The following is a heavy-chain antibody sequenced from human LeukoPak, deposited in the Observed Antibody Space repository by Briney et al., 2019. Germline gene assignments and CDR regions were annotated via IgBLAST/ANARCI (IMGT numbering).Heavy chain of an antibody. V-gene: IGHV4-39*01. CDR3: ARQTGSGLFILP. CDR2: IYYSGNT. CDR1: GYSISITYY. J-gene: IGHJ4*02. D-gene: IGHD3/OR15-3a*01. Sequence: SETLSLTCSVSGYSISITYYWGWIRQPPGKGLEWIGSIYYSGNTYYNASLKSQVSISIDTSKNQFSLRLTSVTAADTAVYYCARQTGSGLFILPGGQGTLVTVSS.